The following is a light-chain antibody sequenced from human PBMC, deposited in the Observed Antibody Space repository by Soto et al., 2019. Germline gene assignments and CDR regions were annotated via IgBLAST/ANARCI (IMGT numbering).Light chain of an antibody. V-gene: IGLV2-8*01. CDR3: SSHAGRNKYVI. CDR2: EVN. CDR1: SSDIGYYNY. J-gene: IGLJ2*01. Sequence: QYVLTQPPSASGSPGQSVTISCTGTSSDIGYYNYVSWYQQHPGKAPKLMIFEVNTRPSGVPDRFSGSRSGNTASLTVSGLQAEDAASYYCSSHAGRNKYVIFGGGTKLTVL.